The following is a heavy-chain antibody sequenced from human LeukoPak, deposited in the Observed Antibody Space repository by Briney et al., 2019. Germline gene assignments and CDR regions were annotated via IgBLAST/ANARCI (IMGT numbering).Heavy chain of an antibody. D-gene: IGHD2-2*01. Sequence: GGSLRLSCAASGFTFSDYYMSWIRQAPGKGLEWVSYITSSGSTIYYADSVKGRFTISRDNAKNSLYLQMNRLRAEDTAVYYCAREVVPHRFHYWGQGTLVTVSS. V-gene: IGHV3-11*01. J-gene: IGHJ4*02. CDR1: GFTFSDYY. CDR3: AREVVPHRFHY. CDR2: ITSSGSTI.